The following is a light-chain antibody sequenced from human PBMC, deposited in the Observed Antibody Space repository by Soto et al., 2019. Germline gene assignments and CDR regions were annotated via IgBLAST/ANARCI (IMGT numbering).Light chain of an antibody. CDR2: EIN. V-gene: IGLV2-8*01. CDR1: SSDVVAYDY. J-gene: IGLJ1*01. CDR3: SSFAGSNNFPYV. Sequence: QSVLTQPPSASGSPGQSVTISCTGTSSDVVAYDYVSWYQQHPGKAPKLMIYEINKRPSGVPDRFSGSKSGNMASLTVSGLQAEDEADYYCSSFAGSNNFPYVFGTGTKVTVL.